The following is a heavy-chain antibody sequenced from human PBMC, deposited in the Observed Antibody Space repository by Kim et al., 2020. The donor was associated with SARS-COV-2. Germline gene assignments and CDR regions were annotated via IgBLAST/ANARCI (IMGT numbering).Heavy chain of an antibody. CDR3: ARGLYTVVPAAIRSDDAFDI. Sequence: SETLSLTCAVYGGSFSGYYWSWIRQPPGKGLEWIGEINHSGSTNYNPSLKSRVTISVDTSKNQFSLKLSSVTAADTAVYYCARGLYTVVPAAIRSDDAFDIWGQGTMVTVSS. CDR1: GGSFSGYY. CDR2: INHSGST. D-gene: IGHD2-2*01. J-gene: IGHJ3*02. V-gene: IGHV4-34*01.